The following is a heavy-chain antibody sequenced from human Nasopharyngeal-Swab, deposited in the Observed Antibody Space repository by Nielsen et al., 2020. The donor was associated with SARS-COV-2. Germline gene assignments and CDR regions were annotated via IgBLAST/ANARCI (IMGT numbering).Heavy chain of an antibody. CDR1: VGSFSGYY. J-gene: IGHJ6*02. D-gene: IGHD2-15*01. V-gene: IGHV4-34*01. CDR3: ARGGYQLLLRNYYYGMDV. CDR2: VDHTGRT. Sequence: SETLSLTCAVHVGSFSGYYWSWVRQPPGKGLEWIGEVDHTGRTNNNPSLQSRVIMSVDTSKNQFSLTLSSVTAADTAVYYCARGGYQLLLRNYYYGMDVWSQGTTVTVSS.